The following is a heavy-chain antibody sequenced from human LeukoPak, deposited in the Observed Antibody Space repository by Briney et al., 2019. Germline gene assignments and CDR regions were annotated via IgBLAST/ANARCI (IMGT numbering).Heavy chain of an antibody. CDR1: VVTFSAYV. Sequence: GGSLRLSCEASVVTFSAYVTTWVRDAPGKGVEWGSYIGSDNKPHYSAYVKGRFAISRDNSKSSLFLQLDSLRAEDTAVYYCARRLIVASGDAFDIWGQGSMVTVSS. J-gene: IGHJ3*02. CDR3: ARRLIVASGDAFDI. D-gene: IGHD3-22*01. CDR2: IGSDNKP. V-gene: IGHV3-23*05.